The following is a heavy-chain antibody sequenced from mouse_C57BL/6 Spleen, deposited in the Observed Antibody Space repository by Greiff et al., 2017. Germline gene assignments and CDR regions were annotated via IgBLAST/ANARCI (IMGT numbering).Heavy chain of an antibody. V-gene: IGHV3-6*01. J-gene: IGHJ3*01. D-gene: IGHD2-3*01. Sequence: EVKLMESGPGLVKPSQSLSLTCSVTGYSITSGYYWNWIRQFPGNKLEWMGYISYDGSNNYNPSLKNRISITRDTSKNQFFLKLNSVTTEDTATYYCARGDDGYSPWFAYWGQGTLVTVSA. CDR1: GYSITSGYY. CDR3: ARGDDGYSPWFAY. CDR2: ISYDGSN.